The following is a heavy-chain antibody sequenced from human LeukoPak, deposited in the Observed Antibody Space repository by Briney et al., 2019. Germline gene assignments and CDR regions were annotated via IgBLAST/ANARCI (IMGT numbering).Heavy chain of an antibody. Sequence: PGGSLRLSCAASGFTFRSYAMHWVRQAPGKGLEWVAIISYDGSHKDYADSVKVRFTISRDNSKNTLYLQMNSLRAEDTAVYYCAKTSSDYYYDSLGRYYFDYWGQGTLVTVSS. V-gene: IGHV3-30*18. CDR3: AKTSSDYYYDSLGRYYFDY. CDR1: GFTFRSYA. D-gene: IGHD3-22*01. CDR2: ISYDGSHK. J-gene: IGHJ4*02.